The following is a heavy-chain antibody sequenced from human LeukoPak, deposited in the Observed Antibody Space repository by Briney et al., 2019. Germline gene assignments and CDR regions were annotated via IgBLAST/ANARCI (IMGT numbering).Heavy chain of an antibody. J-gene: IGHJ4*02. CDR3: ARWGEGTGIAAAGHFDY. Sequence: SETLSLTCAVYGGSFSGYYWGWIRQPPGKGLEWIGEINHSRSTNYNPSLKSRVTISVDTSKNQFSLKLSSVTAADTAVYYCARWGEGTGIAAAGHFDYWGQGTLVTVSS. D-gene: IGHD6-13*01. CDR1: GGSFSGYY. CDR2: INHSRST. V-gene: IGHV4-34*01.